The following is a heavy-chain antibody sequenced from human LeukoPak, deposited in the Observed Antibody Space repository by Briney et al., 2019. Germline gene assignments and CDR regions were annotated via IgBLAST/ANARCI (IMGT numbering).Heavy chain of an antibody. CDR3: ASHYCSGGSCYGDYYGMDV. CDR2: IYYSGST. Sequence: SETLSLTCTVSGGSISSYYWSWIRQPPGKGLEWIGYIYYSGSTNYNPSLKSRVTISVDTSKNQFSLKLSSVTAADTAVYYCASHYCSGGSCYGDYYGMDVWGQGTTVTVSS. V-gene: IGHV4-59*01. J-gene: IGHJ6*02. D-gene: IGHD2-15*01. CDR1: GGSISSYY.